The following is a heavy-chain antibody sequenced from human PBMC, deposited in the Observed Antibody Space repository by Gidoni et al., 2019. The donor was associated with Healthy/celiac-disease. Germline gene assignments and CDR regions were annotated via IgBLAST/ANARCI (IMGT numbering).Heavy chain of an antibody. D-gene: IGHD2-21*02. CDR3: AKEEVVTAIPFDL. CDR2: ISGSGGST. Sequence: EVQLLESGGGSVQPGGSLRLPRAASGFTFGSYAMSWVRQAPGKGLEWVSAISGSGGSTYYADSVKGRFTISRDNSKNTLYLQMNSLRAEDTAVYYCAKEEVVTAIPFDLWGRGTLVTVSS. CDR1: GFTFGSYA. J-gene: IGHJ2*01. V-gene: IGHV3-23*01.